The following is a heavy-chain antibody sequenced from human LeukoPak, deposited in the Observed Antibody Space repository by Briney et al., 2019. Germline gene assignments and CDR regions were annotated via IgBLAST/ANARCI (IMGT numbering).Heavy chain of an antibody. J-gene: IGHJ4*02. CDR1: GFTFDDYA. D-gene: IGHD5-18*01. CDR3: AKDRTAYSYGAIDS. V-gene: IGHV3-9*01. Sequence: PGRSLRLSCAASGFTFDDYAMHRVRQVPGKGPEWVSGLTWNSGTIGYAASVKGRFTVSRDNAKNSLYLQMNSLKPEDSALYYCAKDRTAYSYGAIDSWGQGTLVTVSS. CDR2: LTWNSGTI.